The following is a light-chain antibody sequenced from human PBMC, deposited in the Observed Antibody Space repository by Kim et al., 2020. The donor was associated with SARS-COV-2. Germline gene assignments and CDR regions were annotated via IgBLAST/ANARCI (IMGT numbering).Light chain of an antibody. V-gene: IGLV3-19*01. J-gene: IGLJ3*02. CDR3: SSPDNRPNPHVL. Sequence: SSELTQDPAVSVALGQTVSITCQGDSLRTFYANWYQQKPGQAPILLIFDKNNRPSEIPDRFSASNSGNTSSLTITGAQAEDEADYYCSSPDNRPNPHVLFGDGTQLTVL. CDR1: SLRTFY. CDR2: DKN.